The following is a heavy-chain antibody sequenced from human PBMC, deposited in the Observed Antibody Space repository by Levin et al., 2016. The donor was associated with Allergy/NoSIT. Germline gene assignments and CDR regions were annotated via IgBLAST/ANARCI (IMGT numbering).Heavy chain of an antibody. CDR3: ATDGSLAGY. V-gene: IGHV1-8*01. CDR2: MNPNSGNT. Sequence: ASVKVSCKASGYTFTSYDINWVRQATGQGLEWMGWMNPNSGNTGYAQKFQGRVTMTEDTSTDTAYMELSSLRSEDTAVYYCATDGSLAGYWGQGTLVTVSS. D-gene: IGHD6-19*01. CDR1: GYTFTSYD. J-gene: IGHJ4*02.